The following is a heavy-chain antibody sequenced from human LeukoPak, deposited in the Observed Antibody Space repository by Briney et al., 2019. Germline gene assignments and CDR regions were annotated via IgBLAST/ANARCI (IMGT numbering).Heavy chain of an antibody. Sequence: GGSLRLSCAASGFTFSSYAMHWVRQAPGEGLEWVAVISYDGSNKYYADSVKGRFTISRDNSKNTLYLQMNSLRAEDTALYYCASDERARYCTSPSCYGGFDVWGQGTMVTVSS. CDR1: GFTFSSYA. V-gene: IGHV3-30-3*01. D-gene: IGHD2-2*01. J-gene: IGHJ3*01. CDR2: ISYDGSNK. CDR3: ASDERARYCTSPSCYGGFDV.